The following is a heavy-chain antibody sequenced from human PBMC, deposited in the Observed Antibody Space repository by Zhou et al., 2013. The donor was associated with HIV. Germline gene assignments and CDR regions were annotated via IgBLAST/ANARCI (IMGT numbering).Heavy chain of an antibody. CDR3: ARDPLDNSSGWYYYYYGMDV. CDR2: ISAYNGKT. D-gene: IGHD6-19*01. J-gene: IGHJ6*02. V-gene: IGHV1-18*01. CDR1: GYTFTSYG. Sequence: QVQLVQSGAEVKKPGASVKVSCKASGYTFTSYGISWVRQAPGQGLEWMGWISAYNGKTNYAQKLQGRVTMTTDTSRSTAYMELRSLRSDDTAVYYCARDPLDNSSGWYYYYYGMDVWGRRDHGHRLL.